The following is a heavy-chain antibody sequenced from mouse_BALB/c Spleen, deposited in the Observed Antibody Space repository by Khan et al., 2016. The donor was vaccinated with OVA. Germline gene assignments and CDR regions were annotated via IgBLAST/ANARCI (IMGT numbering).Heavy chain of an antibody. CDR3: ARGVLGIQTWFAY. D-gene: IGHD3-1*01. Sequence: EVQLQESGPELVKPGASVKMSCKASGYTFTSYDMYWVKQKPGQGLEWIGYINPYTDYTKFTEKFKGKATLTSYTSSSTAYMALSSLTSEDSAFYYCARGVLGIQTWFAYWGQGTLVTVSA. CDR2: INPYTDYT. J-gene: IGHJ3*01. CDR1: GYTFTSYD. V-gene: IGHV1S136*01.